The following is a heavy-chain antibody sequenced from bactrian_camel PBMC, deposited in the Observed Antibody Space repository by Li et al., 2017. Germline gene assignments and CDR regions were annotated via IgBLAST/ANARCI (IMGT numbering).Heavy chain of an antibody. J-gene: IGHJ4*01. D-gene: IGHD5*01. CDR1: GYPHQNLC. Sequence: HVQLVESGGGSVQSGGSLTLSCTVTGYPHQNLCVGWYRRDIEASSKERVGVAAIYFGDHSTYYADSVKGRFTLSVNNAENTLSLRLNNLKPEDSAMYYCAADRCLSLPPEGWDVLIGGDYSAQGTQVTVS. CDR2: IYFGDHST. V-gene: IGHV3S54*01.